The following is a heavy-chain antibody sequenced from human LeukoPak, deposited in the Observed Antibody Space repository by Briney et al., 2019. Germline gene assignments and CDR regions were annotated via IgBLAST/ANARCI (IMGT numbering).Heavy chain of an antibody. D-gene: IGHD5-12*01. CDR3: ATDSTDGGYVDYYYGMDV. Sequence: GASVKVSCKVSGYTLTELSMHWVRQAPGKGLEWMGGFDPEDGETIYAQKFQGRVTMTEDTSTDTAYMELSSLRSEDTAVYYCATDSTDGGYVDYYYGMDVWGQGTTVTVSS. CDR2: FDPEDGET. J-gene: IGHJ6*02. V-gene: IGHV1-24*01. CDR1: GYTLTELS.